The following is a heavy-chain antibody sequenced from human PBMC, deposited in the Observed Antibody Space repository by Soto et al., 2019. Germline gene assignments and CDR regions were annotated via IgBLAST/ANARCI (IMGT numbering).Heavy chain of an antibody. CDR2: ISAHNGNT. Sequence: QVHLVQSGAEVKKPGASVKVSCKASGYTFTSYGITWVRQAPGQGLEWMGWISAHNGNTDYAQKLQGRVIVTRGTSTSTASMELRSLISDDTAVDYCARGGSGDYWGQGALVTVSS. CDR3: ARGGSGDY. V-gene: IGHV1-18*01. CDR1: GYTFTSYG. D-gene: IGHD3-16*01. J-gene: IGHJ4*02.